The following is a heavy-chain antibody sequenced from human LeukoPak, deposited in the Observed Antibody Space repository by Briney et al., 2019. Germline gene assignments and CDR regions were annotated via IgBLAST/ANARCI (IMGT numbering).Heavy chain of an antibody. J-gene: IGHJ5*02. CDR3: AKEGTPYVSTWYDL. CDR1: GFTFSSQG. CDR2: ISYEGGTQ. V-gene: IGHV3-30*18. D-gene: IGHD3-10*01. Sequence: PGGSLRLSCAASGFTFSSQGMHWVRQAPGKGLEWVVVISYEGGTQHYADSVKGRFIISRDNPRNTLYLQMNILRTEDTAVYYCAKEGTPYVSTWYDLWGQGTQVIVSS.